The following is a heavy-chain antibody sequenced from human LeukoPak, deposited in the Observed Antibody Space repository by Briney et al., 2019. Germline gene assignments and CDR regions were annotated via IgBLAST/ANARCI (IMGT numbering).Heavy chain of an antibody. CDR2: INPSGGST. CDR1: GYTFTSYY. Sequence: ASVKVSCRASGYTFTSYYTHWVRQAPGQGLEWMGIINPSGGSTSYAQKFQGRVTMTRDTSTSTVYMELSSLRSEDTAVYYCARAPLNYYDSSGYLNYWGQGTLVTVSS. V-gene: IGHV1-46*01. D-gene: IGHD3-22*01. J-gene: IGHJ4*02. CDR3: ARAPLNYYDSSGYLNY.